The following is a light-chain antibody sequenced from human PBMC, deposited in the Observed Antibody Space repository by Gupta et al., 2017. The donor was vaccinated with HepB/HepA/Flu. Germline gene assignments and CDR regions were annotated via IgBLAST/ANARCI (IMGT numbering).Light chain of an antibody. CDR2: MTS. J-gene: IGKJ1*01. V-gene: IGKV2-28*01. Sequence: DIVITPSPLPLPVTPGEPASISCRSSQSLLHSNGYDQMEWYLQKPGQPPQLLIYMTSNWASGVPDRFSGSGSGTDFTLKISRVEAEDVGVYYCKQAVQNPRTFGPGTXVEIK. CDR1: QSLLHSNGYDQ. CDR3: KQAVQNPRT.